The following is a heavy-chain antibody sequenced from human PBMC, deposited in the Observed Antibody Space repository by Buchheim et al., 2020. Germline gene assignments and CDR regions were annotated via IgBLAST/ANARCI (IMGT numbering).Heavy chain of an antibody. CDR3: AKDLPDCSSTSCYRYYYYGMDV. CDR2: ISSDGSNE. D-gene: IGHD2-2*01. V-gene: IGHV3-30*18. CDR1: RFTFSNYG. J-gene: IGHJ6*02. Sequence: VQVVESGGGLVEPGGSLRLSCAASRFTFSNYGIHWVRQAPGKGLEWVAVISSDGSNEWYADSVKGRFTISRDNSKNTLYLQMNSLRAEDTAVYYCAKDLPDCSSTSCYRYYYYGMDVWGQGTT.